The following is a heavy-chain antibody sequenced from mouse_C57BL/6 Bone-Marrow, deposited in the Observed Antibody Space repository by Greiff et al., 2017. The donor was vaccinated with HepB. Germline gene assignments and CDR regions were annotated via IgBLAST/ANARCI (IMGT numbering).Heavy chain of an antibody. CDR1: GYTFTSYW. Sequence: VKLQQPGAELVKPGASVKLSCKASGYTFTSYWMHWVKQRPGQGLEWIGMIHPNSGSTNYNEKFKSKATLTVDKSSSTAYMQLSSLTSEDSAVYYCARGYGSSLYWYFDVWGTGTTVTVSS. V-gene: IGHV1-64*01. D-gene: IGHD1-1*01. J-gene: IGHJ1*03. CDR3: ARGYGSSLYWYFDV. CDR2: IHPNSGST.